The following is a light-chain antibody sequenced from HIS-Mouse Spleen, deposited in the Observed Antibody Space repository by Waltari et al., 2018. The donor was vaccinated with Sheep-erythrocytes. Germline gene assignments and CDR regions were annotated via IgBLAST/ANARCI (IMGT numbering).Light chain of an antibody. CDR2: AAS. V-gene: IGKV1-39*01. CDR3: QQSYSTPYT. Sequence: DIQMPQSPSSRPAPVGDRVSITCRASQSISSYLNWYQQKPGKAPKLLIYAASSLQSGVPSRFSGSGSGTDFTLTISSLQPEDFATYYCQQSYSTPYTFGQGTKLEIK. J-gene: IGKJ2*01. CDR1: QSISSY.